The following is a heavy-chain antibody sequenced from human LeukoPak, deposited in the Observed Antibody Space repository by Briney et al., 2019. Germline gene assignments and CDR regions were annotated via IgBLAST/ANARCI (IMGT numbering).Heavy chain of an antibody. CDR3: ARGLRILDWSRYYYYYMDV. J-gene: IGHJ6*03. V-gene: IGHV4-34*01. CDR1: GGSFSGYY. Sequence: PSETLSLTCAVYGGSFSGYYWSWIRQPPGKGLEWIGEINHSGSTNYNPSLKSRVTISVDTSKNQFSLKLSSVTAADTAVYYCARGLRILDWSRYYYYYMDVWGKGTTVTVSS. D-gene: IGHD3-3*01. CDR2: INHSGST.